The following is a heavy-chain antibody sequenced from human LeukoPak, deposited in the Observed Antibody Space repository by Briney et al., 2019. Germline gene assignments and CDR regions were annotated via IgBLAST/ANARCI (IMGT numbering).Heavy chain of an antibody. CDR3: ARDGTTNRYNWFDS. CDR1: GFSLSSFQ. Sequence: GGSLRLSCAASGFSLSSFQMNWVRQAPGKGLEWISYISDSGTTEYYADSVKGRFTISRDNAKNSLYLQMNSLTGEDTALYYCARDGTTNRYNWFDSWGQGTLVTVAS. V-gene: IGHV3-48*03. D-gene: IGHD2-8*01. CDR2: ISDSGTTE. J-gene: IGHJ5*01.